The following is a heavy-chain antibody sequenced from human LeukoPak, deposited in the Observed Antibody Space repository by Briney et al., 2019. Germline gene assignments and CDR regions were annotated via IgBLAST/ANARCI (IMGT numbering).Heavy chain of an antibody. CDR3: AKAFGRGESSDYFDY. J-gene: IGHJ4*02. CDR1: GFTFSSYG. V-gene: IGHV3-23*01. Sequence: GGSLRLSCAASGFTFSSYGMSWVRQAPGKGLEWVSAISGSGGSTYYADSVKGRFTISRDNSKNTLYLQMNSLRAEDTAVYYCAKAFGRGESSDYFDYWGQGTLVTVSS. CDR2: ISGSGGST. D-gene: IGHD3-10*01.